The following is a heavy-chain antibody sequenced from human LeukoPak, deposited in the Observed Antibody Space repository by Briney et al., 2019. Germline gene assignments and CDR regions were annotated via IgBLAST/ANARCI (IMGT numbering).Heavy chain of an antibody. CDR3: ARDEPDY. CDR2: IKQDGSVK. J-gene: IGHJ4*02. Sequence: TGGSLRLSCAASGFTFTAYWMTWVPKAPGKGLEWVANIKQDGSVKYYVDSVKGRFTISRDNAQNSLYLQMNSLRAEDTAVYYGARDEPDYWGQGTLVTVSS. CDR1: GFTFTAYW. V-gene: IGHV3-7*01.